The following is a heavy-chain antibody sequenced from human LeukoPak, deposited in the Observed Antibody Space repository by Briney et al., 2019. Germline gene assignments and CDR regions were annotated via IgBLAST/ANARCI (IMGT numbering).Heavy chain of an antibody. CDR1: GYTFTSYA. V-gene: IGHV1-69*06. J-gene: IGHJ3*02. CDR3: ARDSPLTGIAVSNAFDI. Sequence: GASVKVSCKASGYTFTSYAISWVRQAPGQGLEWMGGIIPIFGTANYAQKFQGRVTITADKSTSTAYMELSSLRSEDTAVYYCARDSPLTGIAVSNAFDIWGQGTMVTVSS. CDR2: IIPIFGTA. D-gene: IGHD6-19*01.